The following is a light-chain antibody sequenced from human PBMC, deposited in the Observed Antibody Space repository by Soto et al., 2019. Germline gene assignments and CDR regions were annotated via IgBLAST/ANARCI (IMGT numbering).Light chain of an antibody. CDR1: QSISSW. CDR3: QQYNSYRR. V-gene: IGKV1-5*03. J-gene: IGKJ1*01. Sequence: MSQAPSSLSPTRTFRVTITCRASQSISSWLAWYQQKPGKAPKLLIYKASSLESGVPSRFSGSGSGTEFTLTFSSLQPDDFATYYCQQYNSYRRLGHGGKVDI. CDR2: KAS.